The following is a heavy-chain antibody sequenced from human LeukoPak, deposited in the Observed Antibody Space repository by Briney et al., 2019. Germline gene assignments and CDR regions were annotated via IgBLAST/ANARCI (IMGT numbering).Heavy chain of an antibody. V-gene: IGHV1-2*02. CDR3: ASNAELFSYYFDY. Sequence: ASVKVSCKASGYTFTGYYMHWVRQAPGQGLEWMGWINPNSGGTNYAQKFQGRVTMTRDTSISTAYMELSRLRSDDTAVYYCASNAELFSYYFDYWGQGTLVTVSS. J-gene: IGHJ4*02. D-gene: IGHD3-10*01. CDR2: INPNSGGT. CDR1: GYTFTGYY.